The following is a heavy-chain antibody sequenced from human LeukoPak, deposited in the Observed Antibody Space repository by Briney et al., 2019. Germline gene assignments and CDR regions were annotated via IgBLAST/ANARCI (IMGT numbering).Heavy chain of an antibody. CDR3: AKDREYSSSWFLGIFDY. CDR1: GFTFSSYA. CDR2: ISGSGGST. Sequence: GGSLRLSCAASGFTFSSYAMSWVRQAPGKGLEWVSAISGSGGSTYYADSVKGRFTISRDNSKNTLYLQMNSLRAEDTAVYYCAKDREYSSSWFLGIFDYWGQGTLVTVSS. D-gene: IGHD6-13*01. V-gene: IGHV3-23*01. J-gene: IGHJ4*02.